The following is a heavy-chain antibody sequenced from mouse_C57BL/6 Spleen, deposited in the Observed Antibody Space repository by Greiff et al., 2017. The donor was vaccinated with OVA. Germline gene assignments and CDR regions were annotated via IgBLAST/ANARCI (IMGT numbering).Heavy chain of an antibody. CDR3: ATRDAMDY. CDR1: GFTFSDYG. V-gene: IGHV5-17*01. J-gene: IGHJ4*01. Sequence: EVKLEESGGGLVKPGGSLKLSCAASGFTFSDYGMHWVRQAPEKGLEWVAYITSGSNTIYYADTVKGRFTISRDNAKNTLFLQMTSLRSEDTAMYYCATRDAMDYWGQGTSVTVSS. CDR2: ITSGSNTI. D-gene: IGHD3-3*01.